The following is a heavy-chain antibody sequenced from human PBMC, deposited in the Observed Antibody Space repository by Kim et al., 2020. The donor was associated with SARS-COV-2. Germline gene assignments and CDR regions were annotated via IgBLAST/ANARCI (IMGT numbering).Heavy chain of an antibody. V-gene: IGHV7-4-1*02. CDR3: ARGWLHQPFYYYYGMDV. CDR2: INTNTGNP. Sequence: ASVKVSCKASGYTFTSYAMNWVRQAPGQGLEWMGWINTNTGNPTYAQGFTGRFVFSLDTSVSTAYLQISSLKAEDTAVYYCARGWLHQPFYYYYGMDVWGQGTTVTVSS. CDR1: GYTFTSYA. D-gene: IGHD3-22*01. J-gene: IGHJ6*02.